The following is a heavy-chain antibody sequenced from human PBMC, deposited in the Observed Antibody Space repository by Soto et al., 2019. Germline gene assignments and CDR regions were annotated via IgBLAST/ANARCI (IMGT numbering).Heavy chain of an antibody. CDR2: ISYDGSNK. Sequence: QVQLVESGGGVVQPGRSLRLSCAASGFTFSSYGMHWVRQAPGKGLEWVAVISYDGSNKYYADSVQGRFTISRDNSKNTLYLHMNSLRAEDTAVYYCAKDGNYYGSGSYLDYYYYYYMDVWGKGTTVTVSS. V-gene: IGHV3-30*18. D-gene: IGHD3-10*01. CDR1: GFTFSSYG. J-gene: IGHJ6*03. CDR3: AKDGNYYGSGSYLDYYYYYYMDV.